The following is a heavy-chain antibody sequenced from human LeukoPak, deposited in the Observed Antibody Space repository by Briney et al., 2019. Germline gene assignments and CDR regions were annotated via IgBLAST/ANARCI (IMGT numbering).Heavy chain of an antibody. CDR2: INPKNGAT. CDR3: ARGSPSYDIWSGYGRDFDY. CDR1: GYTFTGFY. J-gene: IGHJ4*02. V-gene: IGHV1-2*02. D-gene: IGHD3-3*01. Sequence: ASVKVSCTASGYTFTGFYIHWVRQAPGQGLERMGWINPKNGATRYTQKFQGRLTMTSDTSTSRGHMELIRLTSDDTAVYFCARGSPSYDIWSGYGRDFDYWGQGTLVTVSS.